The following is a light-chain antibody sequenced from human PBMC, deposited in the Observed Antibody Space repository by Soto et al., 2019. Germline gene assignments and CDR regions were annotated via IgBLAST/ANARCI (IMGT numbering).Light chain of an antibody. Sequence: QSALTQPASVSGSPGQSITISCTGSSSDIGVFNYVSWYQQTPGNAPKIIIFEVTNRPSGVSNRFSGSKSGNTASLTISGLQAEDEADYYCQAYDYILTASVFGGGTKLTVL. V-gene: IGLV2-14*01. CDR2: EVT. CDR1: SSDIGVFNY. J-gene: IGLJ3*02. CDR3: QAYDYILTASV.